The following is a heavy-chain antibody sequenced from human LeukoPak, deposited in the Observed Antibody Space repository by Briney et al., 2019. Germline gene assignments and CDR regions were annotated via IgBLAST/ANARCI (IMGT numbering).Heavy chain of an antibody. Sequence: SETLSLTCTVSGGSISSYYWSWIRQPAGKGLECIGRISSSGSTNYNPSLKSRVTMSVDTSKNQFFLMLSSVTAADTAVYYCARSPRRPHFYSSGSYYYYFDYWGQGTLVTVSS. CDR3: ARSPRRPHFYSSGSYYYYFDY. D-gene: IGHD3-10*01. V-gene: IGHV4-4*07. J-gene: IGHJ4*02. CDR1: GGSISSYY. CDR2: ISSSGST.